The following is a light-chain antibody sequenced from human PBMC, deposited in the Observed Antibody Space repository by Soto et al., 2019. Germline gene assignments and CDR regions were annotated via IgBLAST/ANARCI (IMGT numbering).Light chain of an antibody. CDR2: SAS. CDR3: QQYGSPPPT. CDR1: QSISDT. J-gene: IGKJ1*01. V-gene: IGKV3-20*01. Sequence: EIVMTQSPVPLSVSPGERVTLSCRASQSISDTLAWYQQKPGQPPRLLIHSASTRATGIPARFSGSGSGTDFTLTINRLEPEDFALYYCQQYGSPPPTFGQGTKVDIK.